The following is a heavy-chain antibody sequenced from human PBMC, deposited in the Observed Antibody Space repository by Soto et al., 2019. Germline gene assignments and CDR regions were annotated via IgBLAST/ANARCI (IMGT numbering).Heavy chain of an antibody. CDR3: VKAVIAALGGWFDP. V-gene: IGHV3-64D*08. J-gene: IGHJ5*02. CDR2: ISSNGGST. D-gene: IGHD6-13*01. CDR1: GFTFSSYA. Sequence: GGSLRLSCSASGFTFSSYAMHWVRQAPGKGLEYVSAISSNGGSTYYADSVKGRFTISRDNSKNTLYLQMSSLRAEDTAVYYCVKAVIAALGGWFDPWGQGTLVTVSS.